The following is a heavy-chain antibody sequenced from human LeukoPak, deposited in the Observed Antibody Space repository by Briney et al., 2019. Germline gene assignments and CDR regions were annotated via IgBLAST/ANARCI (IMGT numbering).Heavy chain of an antibody. Sequence: ASVKVSCKASGYTFTDYYMHWVRQAPGQGLEWMGWINPNSGGTNYAQKFQGRVTMTRDTSISTAYMELSRLRSDDTAVYYCARQHLVYGSGSYSVNAFDIWGQGTMVTVSS. D-gene: IGHD3-10*01. V-gene: IGHV1-2*02. CDR1: GYTFTDYY. CDR3: ARQHLVYGSGSYSVNAFDI. J-gene: IGHJ3*02. CDR2: INPNSGGT.